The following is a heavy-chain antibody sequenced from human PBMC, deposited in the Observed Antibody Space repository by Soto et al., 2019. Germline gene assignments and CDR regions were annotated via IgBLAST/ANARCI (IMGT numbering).Heavy chain of an antibody. V-gene: IGHV1-18*01. CDR1: GCTFTSYG. CDR3: ARERTVAGNDY. J-gene: IGHJ4*02. CDR2: ISAYNGNT. D-gene: IGHD6-19*01. Sequence: ASVKVSCKASGCTFTSYGISWVRQAPGQGLEWMGWISAYNGNTNYAQKFQGRVTMTTDTSTSTAYMELSSLRSEDTAVYYCARERTVAGNDYWGQGTLVTVSS.